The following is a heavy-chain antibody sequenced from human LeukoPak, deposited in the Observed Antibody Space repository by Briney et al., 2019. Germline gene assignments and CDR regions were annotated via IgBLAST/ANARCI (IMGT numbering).Heavy chain of an antibody. J-gene: IGHJ4*02. CDR2: IYYSGST. CDR1: GGSISSYY. V-gene: IGHV4-59*12. CDR3: ARDLTVVVVPAAAFDY. D-gene: IGHD2-2*01. Sequence: PSETLSLTCTVSGGSISSYYWSWIRQPPGKGPEWIGYIYYSGSTNYNPSLKSRVTISVDTSKNQFSLKLSSVTAADTAVYYCARDLTVVVVPAAAFDYWGQGTLVTVSS.